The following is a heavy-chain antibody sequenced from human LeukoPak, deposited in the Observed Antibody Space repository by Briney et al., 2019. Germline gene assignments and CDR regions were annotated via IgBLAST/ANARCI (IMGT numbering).Heavy chain of an antibody. Sequence: GRSLRLSCAASGFTFSSYWMHWVRHAPGKGLVWVSRINSDGSSTSYADSVKGRFTISRDNAKNTLYLQMNSLRAEDTAVYYCARDGANRGIYFDYWGQGTLVTVSS. CDR3: ARDGANRGIYFDY. CDR2: INSDGSST. CDR1: GFTFSSYW. J-gene: IGHJ4*02. D-gene: IGHD7-27*01. V-gene: IGHV3-74*01.